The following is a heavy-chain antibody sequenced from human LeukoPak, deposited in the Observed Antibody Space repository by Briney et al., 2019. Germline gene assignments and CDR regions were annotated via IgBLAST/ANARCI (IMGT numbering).Heavy chain of an antibody. J-gene: IGHJ4*02. CDR2: MNEYSTTI. Sequence: GGSLRLSCAASGFPFNSFWMHWVRQAPGKGLVWVSDMNEYSTTIRYADSVKGRFTISRDNAKSTLYLQMNNLRAEDTAMYFCARGGVNPVDHWGQGTLVTVSS. V-gene: IGHV3-74*01. CDR1: GFPFNSFW. D-gene: IGHD1-14*01. CDR3: ARGGVNPVDH.